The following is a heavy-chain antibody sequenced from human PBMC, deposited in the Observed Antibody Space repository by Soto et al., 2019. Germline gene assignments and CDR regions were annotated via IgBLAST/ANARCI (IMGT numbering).Heavy chain of an antibody. CDR3: ARVPSP. V-gene: IGHV4-30-2*01. J-gene: IGHJ5*02. CDR1: GGSISSGGSS. CDR2: IYHSGST. Sequence: SETLSLTCAVSGGSISSGGSSWSWIRQPPGKGLEWIGYIYHSGSTYYNPSLKSRVTISVDRSKNQFSLKLSSVTAADTAVYYCARVPSPWGKGTLVTVSS.